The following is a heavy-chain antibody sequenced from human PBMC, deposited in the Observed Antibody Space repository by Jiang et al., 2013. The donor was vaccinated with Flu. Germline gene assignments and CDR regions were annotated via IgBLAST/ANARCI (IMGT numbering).Heavy chain of an antibody. CDR3: ARHSGKANSGSYSDFDY. V-gene: IGHV4-59*08. CDR1: GGSISSYF. CDR2: IYYIGST. J-gene: IGHJ4*02. Sequence: GLVKPSETLSLTCTVSGGSISSYFWSWIRQPPGKGLEWIGYIYYIGSTNYNPSLKSRVTISVDTSKNQFSLQLSSVTAADTAVYYCARHSGKANSGSYSDFDYWGQGTLVTVSS. D-gene: IGHD1-26*01.